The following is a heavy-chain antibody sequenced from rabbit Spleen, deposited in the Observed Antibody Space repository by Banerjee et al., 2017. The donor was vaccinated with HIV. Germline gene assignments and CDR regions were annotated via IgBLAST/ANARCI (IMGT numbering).Heavy chain of an antibody. CDR1: GFSFSDRDV. V-gene: IGHV1S45*01. J-gene: IGHJ4*01. CDR3: ARDLVGVIGWNFYL. CDR2: INSYTGKP. Sequence: QEQLVESGGGLVKPEGSLTLTCKASGFSFSDRDVMCWVRQAPGKGLQWIACINSYTGKPVYATWASGRFTISRTSSTTVTLRMTSLTAADRATYFCARDLVGVIGWNFYLWGPGTLVTVS. D-gene: IGHD1-1*01.